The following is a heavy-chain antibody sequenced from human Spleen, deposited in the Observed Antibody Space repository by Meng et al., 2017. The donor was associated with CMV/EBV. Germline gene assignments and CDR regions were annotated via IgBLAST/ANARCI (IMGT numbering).Heavy chain of an antibody. D-gene: IGHD1-26*01. Sequence: GESLKISCAGSGFTFSNYWMYWVRQAPGKGLVWLSRISGDGSMTGYGDSVKGRFTASRDNAKNTLYLQMNSLRVEDTAVYYCAGPLGVNAFDFWGQGTMVTVSS. CDR1: GFTFSNYW. CDR2: ISGDGSMT. V-gene: IGHV3-74*01. CDR3: AGPLGVNAFDF. J-gene: IGHJ3*01.